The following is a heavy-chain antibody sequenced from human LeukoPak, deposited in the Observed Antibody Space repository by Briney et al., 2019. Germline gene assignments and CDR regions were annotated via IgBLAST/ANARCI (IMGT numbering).Heavy chain of an antibody. CDR3: ARSRSRLVLDY. CDR2: ISSSGSYI. D-gene: IGHD3-22*01. Sequence: GGSLRLSCAASGFTFSSYSMNWVRQAPGKGLEWVSSISSSGSYIYYADSVKGRFTFSRDNAKNSLYLQMDSLRAEDTAVYYCARSRSRLVLDYWGQGTLVTVSS. J-gene: IGHJ4*02. V-gene: IGHV3-21*01. CDR1: GFTFSSYS.